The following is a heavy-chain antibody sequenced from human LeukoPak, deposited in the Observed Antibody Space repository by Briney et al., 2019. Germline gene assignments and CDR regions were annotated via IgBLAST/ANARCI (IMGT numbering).Heavy chain of an antibody. Sequence: GGSLRLSCAASGFTYSSYAMHWVRQAPGKGLEWVAVISYDGNNKYYADSVKGRFTISRDNSKNALYLQMNSLRAEDTAVYYCARDWGSVYGMPDYWGQGTLVTVSS. CDR1: GFTYSSYA. J-gene: IGHJ4*02. V-gene: IGHV3-30-3*01. CDR3: ARDWGSVYGMPDY. CDR2: ISYDGNNK. D-gene: IGHD3-16*01.